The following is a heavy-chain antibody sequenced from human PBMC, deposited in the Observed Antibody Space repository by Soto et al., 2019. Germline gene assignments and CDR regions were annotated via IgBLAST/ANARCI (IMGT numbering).Heavy chain of an antibody. CDR3: ARDDAAGKMDV. Sequence: SETLSLTCTVSGVSISGFYWSCFRQPPGKGLEWIAYVYYRGNTNYNPSLKSRLTASVSTSKNQFSLQLHSVTAADTAVYYCARDDAAGKMDVWGKGTTVTVSS. J-gene: IGHJ6*04. D-gene: IGHD6-13*01. CDR2: VYYRGNT. V-gene: IGHV4-59*01. CDR1: GVSISGFY.